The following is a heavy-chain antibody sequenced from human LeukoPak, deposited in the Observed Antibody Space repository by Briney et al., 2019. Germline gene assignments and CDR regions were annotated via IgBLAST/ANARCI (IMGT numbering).Heavy chain of an antibody. V-gene: IGHV3-23*01. CDR2: ISGSGGST. Sequence: GGSLRLSCAASGFTFSSYAMSWVRQAPGKGLEWVSAISGSGGSTYYADSVKGRFTISRDNSKNTLYLQMNSLRAEDTAVYYCAKNILRTTVTTLDYWGQGTLVTVSS. CDR1: GFTFSSYA. CDR3: AKNILRTTVTTLDY. D-gene: IGHD4-17*01. J-gene: IGHJ4*02.